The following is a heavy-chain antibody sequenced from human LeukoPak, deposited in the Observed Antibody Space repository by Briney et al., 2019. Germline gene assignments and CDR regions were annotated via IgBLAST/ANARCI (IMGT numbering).Heavy chain of an antibody. Sequence: GGSLRLSCAASGFTFSSYGMHWVRQAPGKGLEWVAVIWYDGSNKYYVDSVKGRFTISRDNSKNTLYLQMNSLRAEDTAVYYCARGHHGDYVPYSYVMDVWGQGTTVTVSS. J-gene: IGHJ6*02. D-gene: IGHD4-17*01. CDR2: IWYDGSNK. CDR1: GFTFSSYG. V-gene: IGHV3-33*01. CDR3: ARGHHGDYVPYSYVMDV.